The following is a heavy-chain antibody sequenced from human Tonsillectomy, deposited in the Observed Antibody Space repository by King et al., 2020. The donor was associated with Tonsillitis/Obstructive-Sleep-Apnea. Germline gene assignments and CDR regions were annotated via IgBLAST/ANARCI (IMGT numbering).Heavy chain of an antibody. Sequence: VQLVESGSELKKPGASVTVSCTASGYTFTSYAMNWVRQAPGQGLEWMGWINTNTGTPTYAQGFTGRFVLSLDTSVSTAYLQITSLKADDTAVYYCARKVTTTYYYYYMDVWGKGTTVTVSS. V-gene: IGHV7-4-1*02. J-gene: IGHJ6*03. CDR3: ARKVTTTYYYYYMDV. D-gene: IGHD4-11*01. CDR1: GYTFTSYA. CDR2: INTNTGTP.